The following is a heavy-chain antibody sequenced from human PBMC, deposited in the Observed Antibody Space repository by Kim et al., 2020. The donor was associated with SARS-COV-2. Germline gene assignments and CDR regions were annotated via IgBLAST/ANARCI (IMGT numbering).Heavy chain of an antibody. CDR2: VYYTGST. D-gene: IGHD3-16*02. Sequence: SETLSLTCAVPDGSITSSTYYWGWIRQPPGKGLEWIGSVYYTGSTFYNPSLKSRVTVSIDTSKSQFSLILNSVTAADTAVYYCVRQIGDGGSYRDLWGQG. CDR3: VRQIGDGGSYRDL. V-gene: IGHV4-39*01. J-gene: IGHJ5*02. CDR1: DGSITSSTYY.